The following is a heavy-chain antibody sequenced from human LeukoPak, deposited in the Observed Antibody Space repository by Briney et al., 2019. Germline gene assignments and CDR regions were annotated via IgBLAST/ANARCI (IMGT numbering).Heavy chain of an antibody. D-gene: IGHD2-15*01. V-gene: IGHV4-34*01. CDR2: INHSGST. CDR3: AREEERAAYFGY. J-gene: IGHJ4*02. Sequence: PSETLSLTCAVYGGSFSGYYWSWIRQPPGKGLEWIGEINHSGSTNYNPSLKSRVTISVDTSKNQFSLKLSSVTAADTAVYYCAREEERAAYFGYWGQGTLVTVSS. CDR1: GGSFSGYY.